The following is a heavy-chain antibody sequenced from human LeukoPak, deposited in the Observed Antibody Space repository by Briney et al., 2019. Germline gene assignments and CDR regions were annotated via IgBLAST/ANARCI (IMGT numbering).Heavy chain of an antibody. V-gene: IGHV4-61*02. CDR2: IYTSGST. J-gene: IGHJ4*02. Sequence: SETLSLTCTVSGGSISSGSYYWSWIRQPAGKGLEWIGRIYTSGSTNYNPSLKSRVTISVDTSKNQFSLKLSSVTAADTAVYYCAKGEIVPGRRYFDYWGQGTLVTVSS. CDR1: GGSISSGSYY. CDR3: AKGEIVPGRRYFDY. D-gene: IGHD2-2*01.